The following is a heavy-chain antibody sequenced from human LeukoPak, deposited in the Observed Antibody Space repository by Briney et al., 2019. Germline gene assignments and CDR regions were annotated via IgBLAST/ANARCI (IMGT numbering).Heavy chain of an antibody. CDR1: GGSISSYY. D-gene: IGHD3-10*01. Sequence: SETLSLTCTVSGGSISSYYWSWIRQPPGKGLEWIGYIYYSGSTNYNPSLKSRVTISVDTSKNQFSLKLSSVTAADTAVYYCARHKGGSGSQPLDYWGQGTLVTVSS. V-gene: IGHV4-59*08. CDR2: IYYSGST. CDR3: ARHKGGSGSQPLDY. J-gene: IGHJ4*02.